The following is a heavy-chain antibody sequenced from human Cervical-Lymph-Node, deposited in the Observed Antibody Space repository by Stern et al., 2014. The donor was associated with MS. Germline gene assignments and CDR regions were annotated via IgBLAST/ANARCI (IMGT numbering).Heavy chain of an antibody. CDR2: ISYTGGT. J-gene: IGHJ4*02. CDR3: ARRGGQRLIHFDS. CDR1: GDFVTNTNY. D-gene: IGHD6-25*01. Sequence: QVQLQQSGPGLVKPSETLSLTCVVSGDFVTNTNYWSWVRQSPGKGLEWIGEISYTGGTHYNPSLKSRVLMSLDNSKNQFSLILASVTATDTAVYFCARRGGQRLIHFDSWGQGTLVTVSS. V-gene: IGHV4-4*02.